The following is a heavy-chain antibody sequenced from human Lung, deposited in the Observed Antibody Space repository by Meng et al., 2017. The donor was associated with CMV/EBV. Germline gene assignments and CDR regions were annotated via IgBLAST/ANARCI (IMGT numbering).Heavy chain of an antibody. D-gene: IGHD2-2*01. Sequence: GGSLRLXXAASGFSFSSYGMHWVRQAPGKGLEWVAFIRYDGSNKYYADSVNARFTISRDNSKSTVSLQMNSLRPEDTAVYYCAKDLSTSTNSPSHWGQGTLVTVSS. CDR1: GFSFSSYG. V-gene: IGHV3-30*02. CDR3: AKDLSTSTNSPSH. CDR2: IRYDGSNK. J-gene: IGHJ4*02.